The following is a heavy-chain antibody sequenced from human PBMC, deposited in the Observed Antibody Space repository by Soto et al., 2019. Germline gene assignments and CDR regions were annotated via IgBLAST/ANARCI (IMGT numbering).Heavy chain of an antibody. CDR1: GGSISSSSYY. V-gene: IGHV4-39*01. D-gene: IGHD3-22*01. J-gene: IGHJ4*02. CDR2: IYYSGST. Sequence: PSETLSLTCTVSGGSISSSSYYWGWIRQPPGKGLEWIGSIYYSGSTYYNPSLKSRVTISVDTSKNQFSLKLSSVTAADTAVYYCVSSITMIVVVTFDYWGQGTLVTVSS. CDR3: VSSITMIVVVTFDY.